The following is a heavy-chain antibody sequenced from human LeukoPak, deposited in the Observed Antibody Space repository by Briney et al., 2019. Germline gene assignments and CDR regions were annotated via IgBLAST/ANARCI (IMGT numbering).Heavy chain of an antibody. CDR3: ARDLGYCSGGSCYRFDAFDI. CDR2: IKQDGSEK. Sequence: GGSLRLSCAASGFTFSSYWKSWVRQAPGKGLEWVANIKQDGSEKYYVDSVKGRFTISRDNAKNSLYLQMNSLRAEDTAVYYCARDLGYCSGGSCYRFDAFDIWGQGTMVTVSS. D-gene: IGHD2-15*01. CDR1: GFTFSSYW. J-gene: IGHJ3*02. V-gene: IGHV3-7*01.